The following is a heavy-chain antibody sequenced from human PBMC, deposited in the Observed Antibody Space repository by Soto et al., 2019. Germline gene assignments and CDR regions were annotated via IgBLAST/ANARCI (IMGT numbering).Heavy chain of an antibody. Sequence: EVQLVESGGGLVQPGGSLRLSCAASGFTFSNFWMHWVRQPPGKGLVWVSRISRDGSTTRYADSVKGRFTISRDNAKNTLYLKMNSLRAEDTAVYYCAVDCCYRDWGQGTLVIVSS. CDR3: AVDCCYRD. CDR1: GFTFSNFW. CDR2: ISRDGSTT. D-gene: IGHD2-2*02. V-gene: IGHV3-74*01. J-gene: IGHJ4*02.